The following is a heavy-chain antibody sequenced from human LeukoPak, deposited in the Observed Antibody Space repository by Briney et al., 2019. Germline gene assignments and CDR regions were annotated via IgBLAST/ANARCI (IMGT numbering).Heavy chain of an antibody. Sequence: PSETLSLTCAVSGYSISSNNWWAWIRQPPGKGLEWIGYIYYSGNTYYNPYNPSLKSRVTMSVDTSKNQFSLKLDSVTEIDTAMYYCARNQAVAANRGAFDIWGQGTMVTVSS. CDR1: GYSISSNNW. D-gene: IGHD6-19*01. J-gene: IGHJ3*02. CDR2: IYYSGNT. V-gene: IGHV4-28*01. CDR3: ARNQAVAANRGAFDI.